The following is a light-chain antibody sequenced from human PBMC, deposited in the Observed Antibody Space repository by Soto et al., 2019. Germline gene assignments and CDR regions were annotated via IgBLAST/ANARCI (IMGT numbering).Light chain of an antibody. CDR1: SSNIGSNT. CDR2: NTY. V-gene: IGLV1-44*01. Sequence: QSVLTQPPSASGTPGQRVTISCSGSSSNIGSNTVNWYQQLPGTAPRLLIYNTYYRPSGVPDRFSGSKSGTSASLAISGLQSEDEADYYCAAWDDSLNGVVFGGGTKLTVL. CDR3: AAWDDSLNGVV. J-gene: IGLJ3*02.